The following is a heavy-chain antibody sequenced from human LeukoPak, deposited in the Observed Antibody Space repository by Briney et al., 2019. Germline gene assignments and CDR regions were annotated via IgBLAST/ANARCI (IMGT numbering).Heavy chain of an antibody. CDR1: GFPFSSYW. J-gene: IGHJ4*02. V-gene: IGHV3-7*04. CDR3: ARVGYIDEGIDY. D-gene: IGHD5-24*01. Sequence: GGSLRLSCVASGFPFSSYWMTWVRQAPGKGLEWVANIKQDGSKKSYVDSVKGRFTISRDNAKNSLYLQMNSLRAEDTAIYYCARVGYIDEGIDYWGQGTLVTVSS. CDR2: IKQDGSKK.